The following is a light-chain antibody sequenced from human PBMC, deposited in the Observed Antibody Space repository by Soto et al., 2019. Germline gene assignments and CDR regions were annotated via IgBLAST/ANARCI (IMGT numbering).Light chain of an antibody. CDR2: DAS. V-gene: IGKV1-5*01. J-gene: IGKJ2*02. CDR1: QSISSW. CDR3: QQYSSYSGGT. Sequence: DIQMTQSPFTLSASVGDRVTITCRASQSISSWLAWYQQKPGRAPKLLIYDASSLQIGVPSRFSGSGSGTEFTLTISSLQPDDFATYYCQQYSSYSGGTFGQGTKLEIK.